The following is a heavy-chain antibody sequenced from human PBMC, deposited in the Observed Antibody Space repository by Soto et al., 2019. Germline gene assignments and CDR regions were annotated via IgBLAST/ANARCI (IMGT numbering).Heavy chain of an antibody. CDR1: GGSFSRYY. Sequence: QVQLQQWGAGLLKPSETLSLTCAVYGGSFSRYYWSWIRQPPGKGLEWIGDINHSGRTNYNPSLKSRVTISTDMSRNQFSLRLTSVTAADTALDYCARGLRGVIITSYYFVMDVWGQGTTVTVSS. CDR3: ARGLRGVIITSYYFVMDV. V-gene: IGHV4-34*01. J-gene: IGHJ6*02. CDR2: INHSGRT. D-gene: IGHD3-10*01.